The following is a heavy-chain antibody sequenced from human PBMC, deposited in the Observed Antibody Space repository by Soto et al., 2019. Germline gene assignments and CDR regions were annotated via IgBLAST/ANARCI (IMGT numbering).Heavy chain of an antibody. CDR2: IYPRDSDI. CDR1: GDSFTELW. CDR3: ARQHPFDSRVWCD. Sequence: GGSLKTSCKGFGDSFTELWIGWGRQRPGKGLEWVASIYPRDSDIRYNPSFQDQLTISADSSTTTAYLQWSSLKASDTATYYCARQHPFDSRVWCDWGQGTLVTVSS. V-gene: IGHV5-51*01. D-gene: IGHD3-22*01. J-gene: IGHJ4*02.